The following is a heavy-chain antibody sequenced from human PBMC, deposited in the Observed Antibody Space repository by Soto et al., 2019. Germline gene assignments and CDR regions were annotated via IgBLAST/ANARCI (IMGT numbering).Heavy chain of an antibody. CDR2: IYHSGST. V-gene: IGHV4-30-2*01. CDR3: ARGGVDYYDSSGYYFSPYYFDY. D-gene: IGHD3-22*01. CDR1: GGSISSGGYS. J-gene: IGHJ4*02. Sequence: PSETLSLTCAVSGGSISSGGYSWSWIRQPPGKGLEWIGYIYHSGSTYYNPSLKSRVTISVDRSKNQFSPKLSSVTAADTAVYYCARGGVDYYDSSGYYFSPYYFDYWGQGTLVTVSS.